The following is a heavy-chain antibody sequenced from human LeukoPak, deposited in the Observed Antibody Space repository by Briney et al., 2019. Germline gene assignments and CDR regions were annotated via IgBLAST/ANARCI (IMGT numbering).Heavy chain of an antibody. CDR1: GFAFGDYA. V-gene: IGHV3-49*04. Sequence: GGSLRLSCTASGFAFGDYAMSWVRQAPGKGLEWVGFIRSKTHGGTTEYAASVKGRFTILRDDSKSIAYLQMNSLKTEDTAVYYCTRDGQYQLLLDYMDVWGKGTTVTVSS. CDR3: TRDGQYQLLLDYMDV. J-gene: IGHJ6*03. CDR2: IRSKTHGGTT. D-gene: IGHD2-2*01.